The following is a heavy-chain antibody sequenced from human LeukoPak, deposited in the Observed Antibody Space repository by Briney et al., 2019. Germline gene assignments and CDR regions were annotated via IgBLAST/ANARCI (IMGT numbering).Heavy chain of an antibody. J-gene: IGHJ4*02. CDR2: IDPSDSYT. D-gene: IGHD3-10*01. Sequence: GESLRISCKGSGYSFTSYWISWVRQMPGKGLEWMGRIDPSDSYTNYSPSFQGHVTISADKSISTAYLQWSSLKASDTAMYYCARESSLGPQWFGELNPDYWGQGTLVTVSS. CDR1: GYSFTSYW. CDR3: ARESSLGPQWFGELNPDY. V-gene: IGHV5-10-1*01.